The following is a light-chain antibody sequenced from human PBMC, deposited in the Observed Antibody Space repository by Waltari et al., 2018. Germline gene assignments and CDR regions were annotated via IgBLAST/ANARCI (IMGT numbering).Light chain of an antibody. J-gene: IGKJ2*01. V-gene: IGKV3-11*01. CDR3: QQRSAWPRT. CDR1: QSVITF. CDR2: DTS. Sequence: IVLTQSPATLSLSPGGSAPLSCRASQSVITFLTWYQQKPGQAPRLLIYDTSKRATGIPARFSGAGSGTDFTLTINSLEPEDFAIYYCQQRSAWPRTFGQGTKLEFK.